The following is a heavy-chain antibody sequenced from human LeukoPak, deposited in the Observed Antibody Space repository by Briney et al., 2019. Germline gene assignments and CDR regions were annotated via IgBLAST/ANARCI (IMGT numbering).Heavy chain of an antibody. D-gene: IGHD6-25*01. CDR2: ISTVSTYT. CDR3: ARDGSGFYHYYYMDV. Sequence: PGGSLRLSCAASGFTFSGYEMNWVRQAPGKGLEWVAHISTVSTYTHYTDPVKGRFTISRDNRKNLLYLQMSSLGAEDTAVYYCARDGSGFYHYYYMDVWGKGTTVTVSS. V-gene: IGHV3-21*01. CDR1: GFTFSGYE. J-gene: IGHJ6*03.